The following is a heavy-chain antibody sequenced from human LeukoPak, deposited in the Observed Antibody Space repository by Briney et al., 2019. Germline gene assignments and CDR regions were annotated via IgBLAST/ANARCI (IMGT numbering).Heavy chain of an antibody. CDR1: GYTFTSYD. Sequence: ASVKVSCKASGYTFTSYDIHWVRPATGQGLEWLGWMNPNSGDTGYAQKFQGRVTMTRSTPISTAYMELSSLRSDDTAVYYCARDYFYGSGSYDIRGQGTIVTVSS. V-gene: IGHV1-8*01. J-gene: IGHJ3*02. CDR2: MNPNSGDT. CDR3: ARDYFYGSGSYDI. D-gene: IGHD3-10*01.